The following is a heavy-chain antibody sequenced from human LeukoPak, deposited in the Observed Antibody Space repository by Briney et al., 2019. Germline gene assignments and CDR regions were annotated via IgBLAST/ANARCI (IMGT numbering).Heavy chain of an antibody. CDR2: ISYDGSNK. CDR1: GFTFSSYG. Sequence: GGSLRLSCAASGFTFSSYGMHWVRQAPGKGLEWVAVISYDGSNKYYADSVKGRFTISRDNSKNTLYLQMNSLRAEDTAVYYCAKDHQQWLVPDAFDIWGQGTMVTVSS. D-gene: IGHD6-19*01. CDR3: AKDHQQWLVPDAFDI. J-gene: IGHJ3*02. V-gene: IGHV3-30*18.